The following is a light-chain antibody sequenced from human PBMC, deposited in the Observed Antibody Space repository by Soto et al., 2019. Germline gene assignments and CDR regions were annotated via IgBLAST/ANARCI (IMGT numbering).Light chain of an antibody. CDR2: AAS. CDR1: QGISNY. J-gene: IGKJ1*01. CDR3: QKYNSASWT. V-gene: IGKV1-27*01. Sequence: DIQMTQSPSSLSASVGDRFTIAFRASQGISNYLAWYQQKPGKVPKLLIYAASTLQSGVPSRFSGSGSGTDFTLTISSLQPEDVATYYCQKYNSASWTFGQGTKVDIK.